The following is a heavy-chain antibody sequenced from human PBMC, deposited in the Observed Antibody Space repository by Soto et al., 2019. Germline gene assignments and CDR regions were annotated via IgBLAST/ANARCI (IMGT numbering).Heavy chain of an antibody. CDR2: IFYSGST. Sequence: SETLSLTCTVSGGSIRSYYWTWIRQPPGKGLEWLGYIFYSGSTFYNPSLKSRVTISTHTSKSQFSLQLTSVTAADTAVYYCARGAADTAMVDSWGQGTLVTVSS. CDR3: ARGAADTAMVDS. V-gene: IGHV4-59*01. J-gene: IGHJ4*02. CDR1: GGSIRSYY. D-gene: IGHD5-18*01.